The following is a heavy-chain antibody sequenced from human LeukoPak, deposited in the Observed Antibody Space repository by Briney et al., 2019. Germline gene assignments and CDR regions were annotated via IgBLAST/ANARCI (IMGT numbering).Heavy chain of an antibody. J-gene: IGHJ4*02. V-gene: IGHV3-21*01. Sequence: PGGSLRLSCAASGFTFSSYSMNWVRQAPGKGLEWVSSISSSSSYIYYADSVKGRFTISRDNAKNSLYLQMNSLRAEDTAVYYCARGGYGSSSGFDYWGQGTLVTVSS. CDR3: ARGGYGSSSGFDY. CDR1: GFTFSSYS. D-gene: IGHD6-6*01. CDR2: ISSSSSYI.